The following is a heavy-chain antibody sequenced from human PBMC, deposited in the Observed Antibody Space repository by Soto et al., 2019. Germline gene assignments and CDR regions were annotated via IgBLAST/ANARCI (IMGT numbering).Heavy chain of an antibody. Sequence: ASVKVSCKASGYTFTSYGISWVRQAPGQGLEWMGWISAYNGNTNYAQKLQGRVTMTTDTSTSTAYMELRSLRSDDTAVYYCARFVATTGYNWFDPWGQGTLVTVSS. V-gene: IGHV1-18*01. CDR2: ISAYNGNT. J-gene: IGHJ5*02. D-gene: IGHD5-12*01. CDR1: GYTFTSYG. CDR3: ARFVATTGYNWFDP.